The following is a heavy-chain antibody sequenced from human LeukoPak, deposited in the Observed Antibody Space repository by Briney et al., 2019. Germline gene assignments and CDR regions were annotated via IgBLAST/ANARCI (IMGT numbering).Heavy chain of an antibody. D-gene: IGHD3-22*01. Sequence: ASVKVSCKASGYTFTGYYMHWVRQAPGQGLEWMGWINPNSGGTNYAQKFQGRVTMTRDTSISTAYMELSRLRSDDTAVYYCARDLRHGDYDGRGFDYWGQGTLVTVSS. CDR2: INPNSGGT. CDR3: ARDLRHGDYDGRGFDY. J-gene: IGHJ4*02. V-gene: IGHV1-2*02. CDR1: GYTFTGYY.